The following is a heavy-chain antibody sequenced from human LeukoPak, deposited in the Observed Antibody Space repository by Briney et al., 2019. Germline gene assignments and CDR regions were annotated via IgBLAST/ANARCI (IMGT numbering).Heavy chain of an antibody. D-gene: IGHD3-22*01. CDR1: GFTFSSYS. Sequence: GGSLRLSCAASGFTFSSYSTNWVRQAPGKGLEWVSSISSSSSYIYYADSVKGRFTISRDNAKNSLYLQMNSLRAEDTAVYYCARPFLYDSSGYYHPQFPYDYWGQGTLVTVSS. CDR3: ARPFLYDSSGYYHPQFPYDY. V-gene: IGHV3-21*01. CDR2: ISSSSSYI. J-gene: IGHJ4*02.